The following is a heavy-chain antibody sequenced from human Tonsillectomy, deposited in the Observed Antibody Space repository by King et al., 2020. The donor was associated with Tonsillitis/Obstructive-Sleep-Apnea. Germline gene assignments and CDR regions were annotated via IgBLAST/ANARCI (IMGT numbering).Heavy chain of an antibody. CDR2: ISGYNGNT. Sequence: QLVQSGSEVKKPGASVKVSCKASGYNFTSYAISWVRQAPGQGLEWMGWISGYNGNTNYAQKDQGRVTMTTDTSTSTAYMELRSLRSDDTAVYYCARDTSLVAPFDYWGQGTLITVSS. D-gene: IGHD5-12*01. J-gene: IGHJ4*02. CDR3: ARDTSLVAPFDY. CDR1: GYNFTSYA. V-gene: IGHV1-18*01.